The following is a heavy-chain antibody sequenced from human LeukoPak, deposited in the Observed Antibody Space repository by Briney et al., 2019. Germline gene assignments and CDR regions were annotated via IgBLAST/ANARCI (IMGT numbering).Heavy chain of an antibody. Sequence: GGSLRLSCAASGFTFSSYAMSWVRQAPGKGLEWVSVSGSGDITNDADSVTGRFTISRDNSRNTLYLHMNSLSAEDTAIYYCAKLTRQHCGRDCPYPFDYCGQGTLVTVSS. CDR1: GFTFSSYA. V-gene: IGHV3-23*01. CDR2: SGSGDIT. CDR3: AKLTRQHCGRDCPYPFDY. D-gene: IGHD2-21*02. J-gene: IGHJ4*02.